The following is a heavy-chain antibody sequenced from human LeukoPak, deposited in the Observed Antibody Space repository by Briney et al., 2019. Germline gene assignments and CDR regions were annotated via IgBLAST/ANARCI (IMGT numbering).Heavy chain of an antibody. CDR2: ISCSSRTI. Sequence: PGGSLRLSCAASGFIFSSYSMNWVRQAPGKGLEWISYISCSSRTIYYADSVKGRFTISRANAKNSLYLQMNSLRDEDTAVYYCATRPSYYYDNSGFTPLDSWGQGTLVTVSS. J-gene: IGHJ4*02. D-gene: IGHD3-22*01. CDR3: ATRPSYYYDNSGFTPLDS. V-gene: IGHV3-48*02. CDR1: GFIFSSYS.